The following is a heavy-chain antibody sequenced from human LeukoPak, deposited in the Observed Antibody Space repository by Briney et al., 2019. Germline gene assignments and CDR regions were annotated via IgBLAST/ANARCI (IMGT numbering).Heavy chain of an antibody. CDR2: IYYSGST. CDR1: GGSISSSSYY. CDR3: ARQRDFWSQYYFDY. Sequence: PSKTLSLTCTVSGGSISSSSYYWGWIRQPPGKGLEWIGSIYYSGSTYYNPSLKSRVTISVDTSKNQFSLKLSSVTAADTAVYYCARQRDFWSQYYFDYWGQGTLVTVSS. J-gene: IGHJ4*02. D-gene: IGHD3-3*01. V-gene: IGHV4-39*01.